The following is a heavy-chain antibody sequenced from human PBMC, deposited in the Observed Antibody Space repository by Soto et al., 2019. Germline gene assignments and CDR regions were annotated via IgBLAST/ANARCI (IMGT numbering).Heavy chain of an antibody. CDR3: ARMGYDVSWSSLYPLYYYGMDV. J-gene: IGHJ6*02. Sequence: SGPTLVNPTQTLTLTCTFSGFSLSTSGMCVSWIRQPPGKALEWLALIDWDDDKYYSTSLKTRLTISKDTSKNQVVLTMTNMDTVDIATYYCARMGYDVSWSSLYPLYYYGMDVWGQGTTVTVSS. V-gene: IGHV2-70*01. CDR1: GFSLSTSGMC. CDR2: IDWDDDK. D-gene: IGHD3-10*01.